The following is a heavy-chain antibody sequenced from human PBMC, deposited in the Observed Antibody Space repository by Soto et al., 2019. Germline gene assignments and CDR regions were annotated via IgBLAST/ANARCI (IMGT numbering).Heavy chain of an antibody. Sequence: GGSLRLSCAASGFSFSDYYMDWVRQVPGKGLEWVGRSRNKANSYNPEYAPSVKDRFSISRDNSKDSMYLQMNSLKTEDTAVYYCARDTGGSYDYSGQGALVTVSS. D-gene: IGHD3-16*01. CDR2: SRNKANSYNP. CDR3: ARDTGGSYDY. J-gene: IGHJ4*02. V-gene: IGHV3-72*01. CDR1: GFSFSDYY.